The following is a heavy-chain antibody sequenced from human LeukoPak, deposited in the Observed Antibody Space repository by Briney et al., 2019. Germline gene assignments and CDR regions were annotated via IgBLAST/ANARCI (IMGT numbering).Heavy chain of an antibody. Sequence: GGSLRLSCAASGFTFSSYSMNWVRQGPGKGLEWVSYISSSSGTIYYADSVKGRFTISRDNAKDSLFLQMNSLRDEDTAVYYCARDYDSSGYQSDYFDYWGQGTLVTVSS. CDR1: GFTFSSYS. J-gene: IGHJ4*02. D-gene: IGHD3-22*01. CDR2: ISSSSGTI. V-gene: IGHV3-48*02. CDR3: ARDYDSSGYQSDYFDY.